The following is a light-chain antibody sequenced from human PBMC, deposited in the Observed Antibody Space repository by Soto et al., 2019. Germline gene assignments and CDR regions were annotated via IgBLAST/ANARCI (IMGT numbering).Light chain of an antibody. CDR1: QSLVSSDGNTF. CDR3: MQGTHWPRT. V-gene: IGKV2-30*01. Sequence: DVVMTQSPLSLPVTLGQPASISCRSSQSLVSSDGNTFLNWFHQRPGQSPRRLIYKVSNRDSGVPDRFSGSGSGTDFTLKISSVEAEDVGVYYCMQGTHWPRTFGQGNKVEIK. J-gene: IGKJ1*01. CDR2: KVS.